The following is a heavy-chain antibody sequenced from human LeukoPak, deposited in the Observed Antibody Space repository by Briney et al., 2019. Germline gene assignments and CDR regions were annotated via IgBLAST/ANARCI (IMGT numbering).Heavy chain of an antibody. Sequence: ASVKVSCKASGGTFSSYAISWVRQAPGQGLEWMGRIITIFGIANYAQKFQGRVTITADKSTSTAYMELSSLRSEDTAVYYCARARYCSGGSCYRVNWFDPWGQGTLVTVSS. J-gene: IGHJ5*02. D-gene: IGHD2-15*01. V-gene: IGHV1-69*04. CDR3: ARARYCSGGSCYRVNWFDP. CDR1: GGTFSSYA. CDR2: IITIFGIA.